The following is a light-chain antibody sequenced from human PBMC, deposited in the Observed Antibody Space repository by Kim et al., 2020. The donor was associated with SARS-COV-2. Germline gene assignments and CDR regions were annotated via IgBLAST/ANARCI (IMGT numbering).Light chain of an antibody. CDR1: QSINDY. V-gene: IGKV1-5*03. CDR2: RAS. CDR3: QQYMTWT. Sequence: LSASVGDRVTITCRARQSINDYVAWYQHKLGKAPRLLIYRASTLHSGVPSRFSGSGSGTEFTLTISSLETDDFATYYCQQYMTWTFGHGTKVDIK. J-gene: IGKJ1*01.